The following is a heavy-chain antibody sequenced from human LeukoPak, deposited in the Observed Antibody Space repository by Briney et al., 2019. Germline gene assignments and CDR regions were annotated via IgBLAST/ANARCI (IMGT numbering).Heavy chain of an antibody. CDR2: ISYDGSNK. V-gene: IGHV3-30*18. CDR1: GFTFSSYG. D-gene: IGHD3-16*01. J-gene: IGHJ4*02. Sequence: GRSLRLPCAASGFTFSSYGMHWVRQAPGKGLEWVAVISYDGSNKYYADTVKGRFTISRDNSKNTLYLQMNSLRAEDTAVYYCAKDLHLERLRLGDLSGFDYWGQGTLVAVSS. CDR3: AKDLHLERLRLGDLSGFDY.